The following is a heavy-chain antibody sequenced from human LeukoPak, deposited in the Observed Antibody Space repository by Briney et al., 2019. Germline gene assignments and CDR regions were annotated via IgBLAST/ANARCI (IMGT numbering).Heavy chain of an antibody. CDR1: GYIFTGYY. D-gene: IGHD3-3*01. CDR3: ARATNRFLEWLLSDY. CDR2: INPNSGGT. V-gene: IGHV1-2*02. Sequence: ASVKVSCKASGYIFTGYYMHWVRQAPGQGLEWMGWINPNSGGTNYAQKFQGRVTMTRDTSISTAYMELSRLRSDDTAVYYCARATNRFLEWLLSDYWGQGTLVTVSS. J-gene: IGHJ4*02.